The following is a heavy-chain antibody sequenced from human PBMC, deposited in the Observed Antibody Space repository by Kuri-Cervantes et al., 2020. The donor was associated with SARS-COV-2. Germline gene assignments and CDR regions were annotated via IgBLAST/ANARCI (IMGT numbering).Heavy chain of an antibody. D-gene: IGHD2-8*01. CDR1: GYTFTGYY. V-gene: IGHV1-69*13. CDR3: ASRKRELVYATRGGYFDL. Sequence: SVKVSCKASGYTFTGYYMHWVRQAPGQGLEWMGGIIPIFGTANYAQKFQGRVTITADESTSTAYMELSSLRSEDTAVYYCASRKRELVYATRGGYFDLWGRGTLVTVSS. CDR2: IIPIFGTA. J-gene: IGHJ2*01.